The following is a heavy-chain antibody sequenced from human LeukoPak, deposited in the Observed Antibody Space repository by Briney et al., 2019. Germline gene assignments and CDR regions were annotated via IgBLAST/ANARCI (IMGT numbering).Heavy chain of an antibody. J-gene: IGHJ3*02. V-gene: IGHV4-59*01. CDR1: GGSISNYY. CDR3: ARDPGSDAFDI. D-gene: IGHD7-27*01. Sequence: SETLSLTCTVSGGSISNYYWSWIRQPPGKGLEWIGYIYYSGSTNYNPSLKSRVTMSVDTSKNQFSLKLSSVTAADTAVYYCARDPGSDAFDIWGQGTMVTVSS. CDR2: IYYSGST.